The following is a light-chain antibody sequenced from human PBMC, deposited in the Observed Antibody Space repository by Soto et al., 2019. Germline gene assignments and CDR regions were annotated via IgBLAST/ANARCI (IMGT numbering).Light chain of an antibody. Sequence: EIVLTQSPATLSLSPGERATVSCRASQSVSNYLGWYQQKPGQAPRLLSYDASNRATGIPARFSGSGSGTDFTLTISSLEPEDFAVYYCQHGGTFGQGTRLEIK. V-gene: IGKV3-11*01. CDR1: QSVSNY. CDR3: QHGGT. J-gene: IGKJ5*01. CDR2: DAS.